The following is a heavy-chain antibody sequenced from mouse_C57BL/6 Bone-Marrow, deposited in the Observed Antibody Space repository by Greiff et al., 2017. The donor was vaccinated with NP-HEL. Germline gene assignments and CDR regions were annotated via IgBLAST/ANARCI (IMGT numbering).Heavy chain of an antibody. CDR1: GYTFTSYW. CDR3: ARAGNYSNTPAY. Sequence: VKLQQPGAELVKPGASVKMSCKASGYTFTSYWITWVKQRPGQGLEWIGDIYPGSGSTNYNEKFKSKATLTVDTSSSTAYMQLSSLTSEDSAVYYCARAGNYSNTPAYWGQGTLVTVSA. D-gene: IGHD2-5*01. V-gene: IGHV1-55*01. CDR2: IYPGSGST. J-gene: IGHJ3*01.